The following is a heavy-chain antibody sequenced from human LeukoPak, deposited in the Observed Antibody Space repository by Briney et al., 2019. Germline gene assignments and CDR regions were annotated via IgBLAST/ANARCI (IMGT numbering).Heavy chain of an antibody. CDR2: IYYSGST. CDR3: ARLSLYNTQDY. V-gene: IGHV4-39*01. D-gene: IGHD5-24*01. CDR1: GGSISSSSYC. J-gene: IGHJ4*02. Sequence: SETLSLTCTISGGSISSSSYCWGWIRQPPGKGLEWIGSIYYSGSTYYNPSLKSRVTISVDTSKNQFSLKLSSVTAADTAVYYCARLSLYNTQDYWGQGTLVTVSS.